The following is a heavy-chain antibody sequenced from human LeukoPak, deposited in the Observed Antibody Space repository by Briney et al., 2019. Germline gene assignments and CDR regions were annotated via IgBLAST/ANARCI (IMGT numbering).Heavy chain of an antibody. CDR1: GGSFSGYY. CDR2: INHSGST. CDR3: ARDRYSYVIH. D-gene: IGHD5-18*01. J-gene: IGHJ4*02. V-gene: IGHV4-34*01. Sequence: SETLSLTCAVYGGSFSGYYWSWIRQPPGKGLEWIGEINHSGSTNYNPSLKSRVTISADTSKNQFSLKLSSVTAADTAVYYCARDRYSYVIHWGQGTLVTVSS.